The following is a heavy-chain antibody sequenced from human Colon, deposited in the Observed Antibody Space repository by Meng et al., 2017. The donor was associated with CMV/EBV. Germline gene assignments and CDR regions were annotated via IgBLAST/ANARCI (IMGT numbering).Heavy chain of an antibody. CDR3: ARAKDAVFGVVITSARNYYGMDV. Sequence: ASVKVSCKASGYTFTGYYMHWVRQAPGQGLEWMGWINPNSGGTNYAQKFQGRVTMTRDTSISTAYMELSRLRSDDTAVYYGARAKDAVFGVVITSARNYYGMDVWGQGTTVTVSS. CDR2: INPNSGGT. J-gene: IGHJ6*02. V-gene: IGHV1-2*02. CDR1: GYTFTGYY. D-gene: IGHD3-3*01.